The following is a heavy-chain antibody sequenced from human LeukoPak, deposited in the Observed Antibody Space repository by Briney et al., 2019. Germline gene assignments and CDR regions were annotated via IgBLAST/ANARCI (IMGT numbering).Heavy chain of an antibody. D-gene: IGHD5-12*01. CDR3: ARWDRVDIAATNDDY. CDR2: ISVYNGNT. V-gene: IGHV1-18*04. CDR1: GYTFTTYT. Sequence: ASVKVSCKASGYTFTTYTISWVWQAPGQGLEWMGWISVYNGNTNTALKFQGRVTMTADRSTSTAYMELRSLTSDDTAVYYCARWDRVDIAATNDDYWGQGTLVTVSS. J-gene: IGHJ4*02.